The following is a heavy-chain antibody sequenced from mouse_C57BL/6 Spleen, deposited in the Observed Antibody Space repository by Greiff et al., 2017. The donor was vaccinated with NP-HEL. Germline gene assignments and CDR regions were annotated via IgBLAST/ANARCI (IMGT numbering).Heavy chain of an antibody. J-gene: IGHJ2*01. D-gene: IGHD1-1*01. V-gene: IGHV14-4*01. Sequence: VQLKQSGAELVRPGASVKLSCTASGFNIKDDYMHWVKQRPEQGLEWIGWIDPENGDTEYASKFQGKATITADTSSNTAYLQLSSLTSEDTAVYYCTTGGTVVADYWGQGTTLTVSS. CDR1: GFNIKDDY. CDR3: TTGGTVVADY. CDR2: IDPENGDT.